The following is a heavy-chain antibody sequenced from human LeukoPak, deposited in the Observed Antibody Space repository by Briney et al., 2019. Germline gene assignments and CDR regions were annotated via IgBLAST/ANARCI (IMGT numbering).Heavy chain of an antibody. CDR3: ARITQLIYFDY. CDR1: GGSISSGGYS. CDR2: IYHSGST. Sequence: SETLSLTCTVSGGSISSGGYSWSWIRQPPGKGLEWIGYIYHSGSTYYNPSLKSRVTISVDRSKNQFSLKLSSVTAADTAVYYCARITQLIYFDYWGQGTLVTVSS. V-gene: IGHV4-30-2*01. D-gene: IGHD1-14*01. J-gene: IGHJ4*02.